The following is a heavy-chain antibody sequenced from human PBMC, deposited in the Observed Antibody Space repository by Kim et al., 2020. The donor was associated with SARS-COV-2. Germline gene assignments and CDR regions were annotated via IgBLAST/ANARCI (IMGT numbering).Heavy chain of an antibody. CDR1: GFTFSDYD. D-gene: IGHD2-15*01. J-gene: IGHJ5*02. V-gene: IGHV3-11*05. CDR2: ISSSSSYT. Sequence: GGSLRLSCAASGFTFSDYDMTWIRRAPGKGLEWVSYISSSSSYTKYADSVKGRFTISRDNAKNSLYLQINSLRADDTAVYYCAREWCCRCGSCYGGWFDP. CDR3: AREWCCRCGSCYGGWFDP.